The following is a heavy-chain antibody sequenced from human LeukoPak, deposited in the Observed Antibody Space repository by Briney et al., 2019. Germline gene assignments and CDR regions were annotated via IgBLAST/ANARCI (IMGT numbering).Heavy chain of an antibody. J-gene: IGHJ4*02. D-gene: IGHD3-22*01. V-gene: IGHV3-23*01. Sequence: GGSLRLSCAASGFTFRSHDMSWVRQAPGKGLEWVSAISGSGGSTYYADSVKGRFTISRDNSKNTLYLQMNSLRAEDTAVYYCAKGLPYYYDSSGYRTFDYWGQGTLVTVSS. CDR1: GFTFRSHD. CDR3: AKGLPYYYDSSGYRTFDY. CDR2: ISGSGGST.